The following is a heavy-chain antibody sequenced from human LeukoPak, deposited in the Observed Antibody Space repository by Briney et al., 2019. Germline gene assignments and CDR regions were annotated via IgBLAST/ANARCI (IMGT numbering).Heavy chain of an antibody. CDR1: GGSISSYY. CDR2: IYYSGST. Sequence: SETLSLTCTVSGGSISSYYWSWIRQPPGKGLEWIGYIYYSGSTYYNPSLKSRVTISVDTSKNQLSLKLSSVTAADTAVYYCARGRRGVWQLWGQGTLVTVSS. V-gene: IGHV4-59*12. CDR3: ARGRRGVWQL. D-gene: IGHD6-13*01. J-gene: IGHJ4*02.